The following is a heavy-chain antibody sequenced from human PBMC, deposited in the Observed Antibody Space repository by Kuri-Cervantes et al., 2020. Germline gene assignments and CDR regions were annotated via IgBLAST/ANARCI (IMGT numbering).Heavy chain of an antibody. CDR3: ATETYYDSSGY. Sequence: ASVKVSCKASGYTFTSYGISWVRQAPGKGLEWMGGFDPEDGETIYAQKFQGRVTMTEDTSTDTAYMELSSLRSEDTAVYYCATETYYDSSGYWGQGTLVTVSS. CDR1: GYTFTSYG. V-gene: IGHV1-24*01. J-gene: IGHJ4*02. CDR2: FDPEDGET. D-gene: IGHD3-22*01.